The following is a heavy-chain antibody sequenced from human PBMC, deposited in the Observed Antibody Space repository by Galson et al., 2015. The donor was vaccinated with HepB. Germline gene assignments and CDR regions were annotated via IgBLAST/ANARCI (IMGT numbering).Heavy chain of an antibody. CDR3: ARHAYYGSGSYTNPDAFDI. CDR2: IYPGDSDT. Sequence: QSGAEVKKPGESLKISCKGSGYSFTSYWIGWVRQMPGKGLEWMGIIYPGDSDTRYSPSFQGQVTISADKSISTAYLQWSSLKASDTAMYYCARHAYYGSGSYTNPDAFDIRGQGTMVTVSS. D-gene: IGHD3-10*01. CDR1: GYSFTSYW. V-gene: IGHV5-51*01. J-gene: IGHJ3*02.